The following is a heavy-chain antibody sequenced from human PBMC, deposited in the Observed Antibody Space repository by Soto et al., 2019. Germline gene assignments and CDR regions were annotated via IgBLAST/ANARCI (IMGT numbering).Heavy chain of an antibody. J-gene: IGHJ5*02. D-gene: IGHD5-18*01. CDR3: ARGRGSTAMHRNGWFDP. V-gene: IGHV4-39*07. Sequence: PSETLSLTCTVSGGSIISRSFYWVWIRQPPGKGLEWIGEINHSGSTNYNPSPKSRVTISVDTSKNQFSLKLSSVTAADTAVYYCARGRGSTAMHRNGWFDPWGQGTLVTVSS. CDR1: GGSIISRSFY. CDR2: INHSGST.